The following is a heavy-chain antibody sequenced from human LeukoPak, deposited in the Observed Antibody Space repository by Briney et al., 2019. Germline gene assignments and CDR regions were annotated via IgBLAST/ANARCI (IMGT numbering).Heavy chain of an antibody. Sequence: GGSLRLSCAASGFTFSSYWMSWVRQAPGKGLVWVSRINSDGSSTSYADSVKGRFTISRDNAKNTLYLQMNSLRAEDTAVYYCARVPPIDGYNRDAFDIWGQGTMVTVSS. V-gene: IGHV3-74*01. D-gene: IGHD5-24*01. CDR2: INSDGSST. J-gene: IGHJ3*02. CDR1: GFTFSSYW. CDR3: ARVPPIDGYNRDAFDI.